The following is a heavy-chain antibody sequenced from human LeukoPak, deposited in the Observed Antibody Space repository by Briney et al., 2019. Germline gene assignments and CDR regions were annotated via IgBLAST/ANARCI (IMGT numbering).Heavy chain of an antibody. V-gene: IGHV3-30*04. CDR3: SRDGPRDYDILTALDY. Sequence: GTSLRLSCAASGFNFQIYAMHWVRQAPGKGPEWVAIISYGGDNKYYADSVKGRFTISGDNSKSMLYLQMNGLRPEDTAVYYCSRDGPRDYDILTALDYWGQGTVVSVSS. J-gene: IGHJ4*02. D-gene: IGHD3-9*01. CDR2: ISYGGDNK. CDR1: GFNFQIYA.